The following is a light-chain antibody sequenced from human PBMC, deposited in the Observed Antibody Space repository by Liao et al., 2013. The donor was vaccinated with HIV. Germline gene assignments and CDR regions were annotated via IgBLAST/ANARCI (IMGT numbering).Light chain of an antibody. V-gene: IGLV3-25*02. Sequence: SYELTQPPSVSVSPGQTARITCSGDKLPKQYAYWYQQKPGQAPVLVIYKDFQRPSGIPDRFSGSNSGTTATLTISRVEAGDEADYFCQVWDSTSDHRVFGGGTKLTVV. CDR3: QVWDSTSDHRV. CDR1: KLPKQY. CDR2: KDF. J-gene: IGLJ3*02.